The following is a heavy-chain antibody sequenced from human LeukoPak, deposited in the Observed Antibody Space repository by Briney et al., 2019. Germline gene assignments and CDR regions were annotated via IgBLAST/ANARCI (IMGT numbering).Heavy chain of an antibody. D-gene: IGHD3-10*01. CDR3: AREAPGSGSFDF. CDR2: FNPNSVGT. V-gene: IGHV1-2*02. Sequence: ASVKVSCKTSGYTFTGYYLHWVRQAPGQGLEWMGWFNPNSVGTNSAQKFQGRVTMTSDTSISTAYMEMTSLRSDDTAVYYCAREAPGSGSFDFWGQGTLVTVSS. CDR1: GYTFTGYY. J-gene: IGHJ4*02.